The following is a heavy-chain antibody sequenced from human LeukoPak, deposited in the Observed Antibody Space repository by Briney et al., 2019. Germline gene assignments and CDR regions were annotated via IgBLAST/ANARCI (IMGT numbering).Heavy chain of an antibody. CDR1: GFTFSSYA. J-gene: IGHJ4*02. CDR3: AKRGSYDSSGYHYYFDY. CDR2: LSGSGGNT. V-gene: IGHV3-23*01. Sequence: PGGSLRLSCGASGFTFSSYAMSWVRQAPGKGLEWVSDLSGSGGNTYYADSVKGRFTISRDNSKNTLYLQMNSLRAEDTAVYYCAKRGSYDSSGYHYYFDYWGQGTLVTVSS. D-gene: IGHD3-22*01.